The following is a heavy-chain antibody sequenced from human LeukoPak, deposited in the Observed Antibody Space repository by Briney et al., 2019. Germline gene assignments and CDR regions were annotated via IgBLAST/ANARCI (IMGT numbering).Heavy chain of an antibody. CDR3: ARAYYDISAGCGY. V-gene: IGHV1-46*01. CDR2: INPSGGST. Sequence: EASVKVSCKASGYTFTSYSMHWVRQAPGQGLEWMGIINPSGGSTTYAQHFQGRVTMTRDMSTSIVYMELSSLRSEDTAVYYCARAYYDISAGCGYWGQGTLVTVSS. CDR1: GYTFTSYS. D-gene: IGHD3-22*01. J-gene: IGHJ4*02.